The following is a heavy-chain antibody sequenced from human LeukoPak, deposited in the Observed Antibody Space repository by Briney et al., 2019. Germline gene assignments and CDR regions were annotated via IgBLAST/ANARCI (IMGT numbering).Heavy chain of an antibody. D-gene: IGHD2-15*01. Sequence: SETLSLTCTVSGGSISSYYWSWIRQPPGKGLEWIGYIYYSGSTNYNPSLKSRVTISVDTSKNQFSPKLSSVTAADTAVYYCARGIVVVVAGARAFDIWGQGTMVTVSS. CDR3: ARGIVVVVAGARAFDI. V-gene: IGHV4-59*01. CDR2: IYYSGST. CDR1: GGSISSYY. J-gene: IGHJ3*02.